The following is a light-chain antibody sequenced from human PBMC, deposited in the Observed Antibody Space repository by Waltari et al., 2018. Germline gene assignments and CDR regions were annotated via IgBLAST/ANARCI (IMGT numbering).Light chain of an antibody. V-gene: IGKV1-39*01. Sequence: DIQMTQSPSSLSASVGDKITLTCRASETIRTHLNWYQQTPGQAPKSLISVSSRLQNGVPSRFSGSGSGTDFTLTISSLQPEDFATYYCQQSYSPPYNFGQGTKLEI. J-gene: IGKJ2*01. CDR3: QQSYSPPYN. CDR1: ETIRTH. CDR2: VSS.